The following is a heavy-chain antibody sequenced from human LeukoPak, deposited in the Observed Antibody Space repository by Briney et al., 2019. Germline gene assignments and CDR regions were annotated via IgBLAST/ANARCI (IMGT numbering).Heavy chain of an antibody. CDR2: ISSSSSYI. D-gene: IGHD4-17*01. V-gene: IGHV3-21*01. Sequence: GGSLRLSCAASGFTFSSYSMNWVRQAPGKGLEWVSSISSSSSYIYYADSVKGRFTISRNNANNSLYLQMHSLRAEDTAVYYCARECGYGDFDYWGQGALVTVSS. J-gene: IGHJ4*02. CDR1: GFTFSSYS. CDR3: ARECGYGDFDY.